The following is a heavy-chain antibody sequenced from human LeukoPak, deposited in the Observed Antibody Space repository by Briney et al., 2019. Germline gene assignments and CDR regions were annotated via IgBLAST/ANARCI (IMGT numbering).Heavy chain of an antibody. J-gene: IGHJ3*01. CDR2: FSYSGST. Sequence: SETLSLTCIVSDGSISSSSHYWAWIRQPPGKGLEWIGSFSYSGSTYDNPSLKSRVTISVDTSKNQFSLNLSSVTAADSAVYYCARHPGIAVAGDAFDFWGQGTVVTVSS. V-gene: IGHV4-39*01. D-gene: IGHD6-19*01. CDR1: DGSISSSSHY. CDR3: ARHPGIAVAGDAFDF.